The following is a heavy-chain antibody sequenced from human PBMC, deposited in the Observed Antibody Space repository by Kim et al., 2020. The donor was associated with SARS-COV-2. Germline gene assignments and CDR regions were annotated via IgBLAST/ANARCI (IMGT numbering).Heavy chain of an antibody. Sequence: SETLSLTCTVSGGSISSYYWSWIRQPPGKGLEWIGYIYYSGSTNYNPSLKSRVTISVDTSKNQFSLKLSSVTAADTAVYYCARTMVRGIIFDYWGQGTL. CDR2: IYYSGST. CDR3: ARTMVRGIIFDY. V-gene: IGHV4-59*01. CDR1: GGSISSYY. D-gene: IGHD3-10*01. J-gene: IGHJ4*02.